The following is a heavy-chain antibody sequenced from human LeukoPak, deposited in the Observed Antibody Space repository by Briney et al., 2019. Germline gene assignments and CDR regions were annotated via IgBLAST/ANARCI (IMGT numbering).Heavy chain of an antibody. D-gene: IGHD5-18*01. V-gene: IGHV4-59*01. CDR1: GGSFSSYY. J-gene: IGHJ4*02. CDR2: IDHSGST. CDR3: ARGGYSYGLLSDGHFDY. Sequence: PSETLSLTCTVSGGSFSSYYWTWIRQPPGKGLEWIGYIDHSGSTNYNPSLKSRVSISSDTSKNQFSLKLSSVTAADTAVYYCARGGYSYGLLSDGHFDYWGQGTLVTVSS.